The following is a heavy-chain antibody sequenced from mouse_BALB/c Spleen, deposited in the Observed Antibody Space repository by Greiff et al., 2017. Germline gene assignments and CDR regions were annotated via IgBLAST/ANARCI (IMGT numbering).Heavy chain of an antibody. D-gene: IGHD2-4*01. J-gene: IGHJ2*01. CDR2: IDPANGTT. CDR1: GFNIKDTY. V-gene: IGHV14-3*02. Sequence: EVQLQQSGAELVKPGASVKLSCTASGFNIKDTYMHWVKQRPEQGLEWIGRIDPANGTTKYDPKFQGKATITADTSSNTAYLQLSSLTSEDTAVYYCAREITTEYYCDYWGHGTTLTVSS. CDR3: AREITTEYYCDY.